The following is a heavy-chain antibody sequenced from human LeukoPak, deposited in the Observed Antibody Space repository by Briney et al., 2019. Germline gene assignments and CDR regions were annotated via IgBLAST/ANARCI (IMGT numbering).Heavy chain of an antibody. V-gene: IGHV1-69*01. CDR2: IIPIFGTA. CDR3: ARKVSYSTSNWFDP. D-gene: IGHD6-6*01. Sequence: SVKVSCKASGGTFSSYAISWVQQAPGQGLEWMGGIIPIFGTANYAQKFQGRVTITADESTSTAYMELSSLRSEDTAVYYCARKVSYSTSNWFDPWGQGTLVTVSS. CDR1: GGTFSSYA. J-gene: IGHJ5*02.